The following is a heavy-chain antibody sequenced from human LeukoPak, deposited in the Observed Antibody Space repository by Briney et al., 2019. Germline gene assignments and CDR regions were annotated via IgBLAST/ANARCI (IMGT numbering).Heavy chain of an antibody. V-gene: IGHV1-58*01. CDR2: IVVGSGNT. Sequence: GDSVKVSCKASGFTFTSSAVQWVRQTRGQRLEWIGWIVVGSGNTNYAQKFQERVTITRDTSTATAYMELSSLRSEDTAVYYCAAGRGIDYYDSSGYYYVEAFDIWGQRTMVSASS. D-gene: IGHD3-22*01. J-gene: IGHJ3*02. CDR1: GFTFTSSA. CDR3: AAGRGIDYYDSSGYYYVEAFDI.